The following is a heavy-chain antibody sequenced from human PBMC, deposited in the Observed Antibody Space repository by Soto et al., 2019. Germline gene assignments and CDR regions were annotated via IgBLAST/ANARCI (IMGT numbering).Heavy chain of an antibody. CDR2: IYYSGST. J-gene: IGHJ4*02. V-gene: IGHV4-31*03. Sequence: QVQLQESGPGLVKPSQTLSLTCTVSGGSITTGGYYWSWIRQHPGKGLEWIGYIYYSGSTSYNPSLKSRITMSVDTSKHQFSLKLNSVTAADTAVYYCARDDTRAGYDYWGQGTLVTVSS. CDR1: GGSITTGGYY. D-gene: IGHD5-18*01. CDR3: ARDDTRAGYDY.